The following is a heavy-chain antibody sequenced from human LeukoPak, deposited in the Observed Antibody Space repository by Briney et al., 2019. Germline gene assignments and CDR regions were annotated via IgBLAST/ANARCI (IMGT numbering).Heavy chain of an antibody. CDR1: GFTFSNDW. CDR3: ARAPRYFDWSYLDY. CDR2: ISSSSSYI. V-gene: IGHV3-21*01. Sequence: PGGSLRLSCAASGFTFSNDWMHWVRQAPGKGLEWVSSISSSSSYIYYADSVKGRFTISRDNAKNSLYLQMNSLRAEDTAVYYCARAPRYFDWSYLDYWGQGTLVTVSS. J-gene: IGHJ4*02. D-gene: IGHD3-9*01.